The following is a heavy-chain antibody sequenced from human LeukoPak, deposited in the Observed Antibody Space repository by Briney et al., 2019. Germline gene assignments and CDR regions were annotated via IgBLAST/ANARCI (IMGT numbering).Heavy chain of an antibody. J-gene: IGHJ4*02. CDR2: IIPIFGTA. CDR3: ASPSSGIAVAGTLDY. Sequence: GSSVKVSCKASGGTFISYAISWVRQAPGQGLEWMGGIIPIFGTANYAQKFQGRVTITADESSSTAYMELSSLRSEDTAVYYGASPSSGIAVAGTLDYWGQGTLVTVSS. V-gene: IGHV1-69*01. CDR1: GGTFISYA. D-gene: IGHD6-19*01.